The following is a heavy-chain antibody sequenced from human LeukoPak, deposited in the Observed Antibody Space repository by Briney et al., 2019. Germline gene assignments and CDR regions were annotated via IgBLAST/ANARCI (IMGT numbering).Heavy chain of an antibody. CDR1: GGSISNYY. V-gene: IGHV4-59*01. CDR2: VYYSGST. J-gene: IGHJ4*02. Sequence: PSETLSLTCSVSGGSISNYYWTWIRQPPGKGLEWIGYVYYSGSTNYNPSLKRRVAISADTSKNQFSLKLSSVCAADTAVYYCARSYGSNYYFDYWGQGTLVTVSS. D-gene: IGHD5-24*01. CDR3: ARSYGSNYYFDY.